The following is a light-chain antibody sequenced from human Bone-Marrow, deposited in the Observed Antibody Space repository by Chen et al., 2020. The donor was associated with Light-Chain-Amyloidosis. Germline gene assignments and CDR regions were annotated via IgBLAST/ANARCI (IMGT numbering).Light chain of an antibody. J-gene: IGLJ1*01. CDR2: AVS. CDR1: NGDGWTYND. Sequence: HSSLTQPSSVFGSPGQPLTISCPGTNGDGWTYNDFSWYQQHPGKAPQVLIYAVSNRPSGVSNRCAGYKSGNTDSLTISGLQAEDEADYYCSSFTSSSSYVFGPGTKVTVL. V-gene: IGLV2-14*01. CDR3: SSFTSSSSYV.